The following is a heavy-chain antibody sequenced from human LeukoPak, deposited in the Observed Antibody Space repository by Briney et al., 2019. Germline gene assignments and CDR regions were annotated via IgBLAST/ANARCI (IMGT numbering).Heavy chain of an antibody. CDR3: ARGVWRSYGLDV. CDR1: GFTSIAYA. J-gene: IGHJ6*02. CDR2: TSNDGSST. V-gene: IGHV3-74*01. Sequence: GGSLRLSCVGSGFTSIAYALTWVRQAPGKGLVWLSRTSNDGSSTTYADSVKGRFTISRDNAKNTLYVQMDSLRAEDTAVYYCARGVWRSYGLDVWGQGTTVTVSS.